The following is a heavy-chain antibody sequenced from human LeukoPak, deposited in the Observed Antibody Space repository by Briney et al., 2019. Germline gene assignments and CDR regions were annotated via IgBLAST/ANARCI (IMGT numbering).Heavy chain of an antibody. CDR3: VRGDGGH. CDR2: ISGSGEST. J-gene: IGHJ1*01. Sequence: HPGGSLRLSCAASGFTFSNYAMSWVRQAPGKGLEWVSAISGSGESTYYADSVKGRFTISRDNAKNSLYLQMNSLRAEDTALYYCVRGDGGHWGQGTLVTVSS. V-gene: IGHV3-23*01. D-gene: IGHD5-24*01. CDR1: GFTFSNYA.